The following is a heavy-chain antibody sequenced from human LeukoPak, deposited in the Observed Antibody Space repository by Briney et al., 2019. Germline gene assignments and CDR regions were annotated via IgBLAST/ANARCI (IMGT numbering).Heavy chain of an antibody. CDR3: ARAFTVTPRYYMDV. CDR2: ILPIFGSA. Sequence: ASVKVSCKASGGTFSSYAISWVRQAPGQGLEWMGGILPIFGSANYAQKFQGRVTITTDESTSTAYMELSSLRSEDTAVYFCARAFTVTPRYYMDVWGKGTTVTVSS. J-gene: IGHJ6*03. D-gene: IGHD4-11*01. V-gene: IGHV1-69*05. CDR1: GGTFSSYA.